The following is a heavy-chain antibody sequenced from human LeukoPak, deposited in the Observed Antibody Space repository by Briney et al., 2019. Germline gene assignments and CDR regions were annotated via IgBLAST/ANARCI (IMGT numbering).Heavy chain of an antibody. V-gene: IGHV6-1*01. CDR2: TYYRSKWYN. D-gene: IGHD5-12*01. J-gene: IGHJ4*02. Sequence: SQTLSLTCAISGDSVSSNSAAWNWISQSPSRGLEWLGRTYYRSKWYNDYAVSRKSRITINPDTSKNQFSLQLNSVTREDTAVYYCVRDGGYDWRGSGYFDYWGQGILVTVSS. CDR1: GDSVSSNSAA. CDR3: VRDGGYDWRGSGYFDY.